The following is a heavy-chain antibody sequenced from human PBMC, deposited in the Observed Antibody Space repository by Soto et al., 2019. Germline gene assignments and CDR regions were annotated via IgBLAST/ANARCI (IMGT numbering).Heavy chain of an antibody. J-gene: IGHJ4*02. D-gene: IGHD1-26*01. CDR1: GFTFSNYA. CDR3: AKDSRYYASSPSPGG. CDR2: ISGGGSGGATYYP. Sequence: PGGSLRLSCAASGFTFSNYAMSWVRQAPGKGLEWVSTISGGGSGGATYYPYYADSVKGRFTISRDSSKNTVSLEMNSLRAEDTAVYYCAKDSRYYASSPSPGGWGQGTLVTVSS. V-gene: IGHV3-23*01.